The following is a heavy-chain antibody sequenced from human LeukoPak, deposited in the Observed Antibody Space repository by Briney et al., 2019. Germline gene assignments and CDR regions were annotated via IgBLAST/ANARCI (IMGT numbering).Heavy chain of an antibody. V-gene: IGHV4-39*07. CDR3: ARGNAYNWRFDF. CDR1: GGSISSSSYY. Sequence: SEALSLTCTVSGGSISSSSYYWGWIRQPPGKGLEWIGEINHSGSTNYNPSLKSRVTISVDTSKNQFSLKLSSVTAADTALYYCARGNAYNWRFDFWGQGTLVTVSS. D-gene: IGHD1-1*01. CDR2: INHSGST. J-gene: IGHJ4*02.